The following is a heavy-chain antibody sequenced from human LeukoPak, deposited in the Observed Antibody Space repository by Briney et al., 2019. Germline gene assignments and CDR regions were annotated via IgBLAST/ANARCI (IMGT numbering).Heavy chain of an antibody. CDR1: GGSISNYY. Sequence: PSETLSLTCTVSGGSISNYYWSWIRQPAGKGLEWIGRIYTSGNTNYNPSLKSRVTMSVDTSKNQFSLNLSSVTAADTAVYYCARDRVQLWLPWFDPWGQGTLVTVSS. V-gene: IGHV4-4*07. D-gene: IGHD5-18*01. CDR2: IYTSGNT. CDR3: ARDRVQLWLPWFDP. J-gene: IGHJ5*02.